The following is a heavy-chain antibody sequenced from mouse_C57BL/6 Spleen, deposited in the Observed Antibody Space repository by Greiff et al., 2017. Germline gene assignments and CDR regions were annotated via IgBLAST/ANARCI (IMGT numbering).Heavy chain of an antibody. Sequence: QVQLQQSGPELVKPGASVKISCKASGYAFSSSWMNWVKQRPGKGLEWIGRIYPGDGDTNYNGKFKGKATLTADKSSSTAYMQLSSLTSEDSAVYVCARLRITTVVAPFDYWGQGTTLTVSS. J-gene: IGHJ2*01. CDR2: IYPGDGDT. D-gene: IGHD1-1*01. CDR1: GYAFSSSW. CDR3: ARLRITTVVAPFDY. V-gene: IGHV1-82*01.